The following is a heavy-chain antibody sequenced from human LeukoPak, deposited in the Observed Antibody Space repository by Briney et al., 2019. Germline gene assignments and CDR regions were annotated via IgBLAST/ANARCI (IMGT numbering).Heavy chain of an antibody. J-gene: IGHJ4*02. V-gene: IGHV4-59*08. CDR1: GGSISSYY. Sequence: SETLSLTCTVSGGSISSYYWSWSRQPPGKGLEWIGYIYYSGSTNYNPSLKSRVTISVDTSKNQFSLKLSSVTAADTAVYYCARSNYYDSSGYYLPLDYWGQGTLVTVSS. CDR2: IYYSGST. D-gene: IGHD3-22*01. CDR3: ARSNYYDSSGYYLPLDY.